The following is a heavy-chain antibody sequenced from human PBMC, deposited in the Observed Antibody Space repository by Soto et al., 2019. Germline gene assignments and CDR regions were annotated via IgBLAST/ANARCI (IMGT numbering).Heavy chain of an antibody. CDR1: GYTFTSYG. D-gene: IGHD3-3*01. CDR2: ISAYNGNT. J-gene: IGHJ5*02. Sequence: GASVKVSCKASGYTFTSYGISWVRQAPGQGLEWMGWISAYNGNTNYAQKLQGRVTMTTDTSTSTAYMELSSLRSEDTAVYYCARTLGDFWSGYYWFDPWGQGTLVTVSS. CDR3: ARTLGDFWSGYYWFDP. V-gene: IGHV1-18*01.